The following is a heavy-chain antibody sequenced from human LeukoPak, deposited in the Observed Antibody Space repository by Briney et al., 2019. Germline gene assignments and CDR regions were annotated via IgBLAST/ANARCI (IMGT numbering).Heavy chain of an antibody. D-gene: IGHD3-16*01. Sequence: ASVKVSCKASGYTFTKYPMNWVRQAPGQGPEYMGWINTNTGSPVYAQDFIRRFVFSLDTSVSTAYLQISDLKAEDTAVYYCARARGTEWMDYWGQGTLVTVSS. CDR3: ARARGTEWMDY. CDR2: INTNTGSP. V-gene: IGHV7-4-1*02. CDR1: GYTFTKYP. J-gene: IGHJ4*02.